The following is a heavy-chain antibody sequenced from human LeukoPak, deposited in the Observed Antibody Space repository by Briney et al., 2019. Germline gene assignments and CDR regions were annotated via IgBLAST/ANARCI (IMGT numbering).Heavy chain of an antibody. CDR1: GFTFSSYW. D-gene: IGHD4-23*01. Sequence: GGSLRLSCAASGFTFSSYWMHWVRQAPGKGLVWVSRINSDGSSTSYADSVKGRFTISRDNAKNTLYLQMNGLRAEDTAVYYCARTEGTVAYDSWGQGTLVTVSS. CDR3: ARTEGTVAYDS. J-gene: IGHJ5*01. V-gene: IGHV3-74*01. CDR2: INSDGSST.